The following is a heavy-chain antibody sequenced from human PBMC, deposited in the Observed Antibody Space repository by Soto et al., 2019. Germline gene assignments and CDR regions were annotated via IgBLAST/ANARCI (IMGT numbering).Heavy chain of an antibody. D-gene: IGHD6-13*01. CDR2: ISAYNGNT. CDR3: ARDWAAAGPFDY. J-gene: IGHJ4*02. V-gene: IGHV1-18*01. Sequence: QVQLVQSGAEVKKPGASVKVSCKASGYTFTSYGISWVRQAPGQGLEWMGWISAYNGNTNYAQKLQGRVTMTTDTATSTGYMELRSLRSDDTAVYYGARDWAAAGPFDYWGQGTLVTVSS. CDR1: GYTFTSYG.